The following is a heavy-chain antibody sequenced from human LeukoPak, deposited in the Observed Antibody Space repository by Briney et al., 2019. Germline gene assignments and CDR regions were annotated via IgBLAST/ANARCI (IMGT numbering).Heavy chain of an antibody. V-gene: IGHV4-38-2*01. Sequence: SETLSLTCSVSGYSFTSGHYWGWIRQPPGKGLEWIANIYHTGSAHYNPSLKSRVTISVDTPKNQFSLKLSSVTAADTAVYYCARYCTSTTCILRGFDYWGQGTLVTVSS. D-gene: IGHD2-2*01. CDR2: IYHTGSA. CDR3: ARYCTSTTCILRGFDY. J-gene: IGHJ4*02. CDR1: GYSFTSGHY.